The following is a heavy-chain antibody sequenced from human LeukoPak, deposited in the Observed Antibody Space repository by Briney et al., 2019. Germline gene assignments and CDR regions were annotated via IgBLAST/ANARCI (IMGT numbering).Heavy chain of an antibody. Sequence: GGSLRLSCAASGFTFTSYAMNWVRQAPGKGLEWVSGISGSGGSTYYADSVKGQFTISRDNSKNTLYLQMNSLKAEDTAVYYCAKWERDGYNSYYFDYWGQGTLVTVSS. CDR3: AKWERDGYNSYYFDY. J-gene: IGHJ4*02. V-gene: IGHV3-23*01. CDR2: ISGSGGST. CDR1: GFTFTSYA. D-gene: IGHD5-24*01.